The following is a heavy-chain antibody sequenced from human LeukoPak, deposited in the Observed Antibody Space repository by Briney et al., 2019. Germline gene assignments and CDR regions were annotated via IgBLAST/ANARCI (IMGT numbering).Heavy chain of an antibody. CDR3: ARARDPAARRLADAFDI. V-gene: IGHV3-21*01. J-gene: IGHJ3*02. Sequence: PGGSLRLSCAASGFTFSSYSMNWVRQAPGKGLEWVSSISSSSSYVYYADSVKGRFTISRDNAKNSLYLQMNSLRAEDTAVYYCARARDPAARRLADAFDIWGQGTMVTVSS. CDR2: ISSSSSYV. CDR1: GFTFSSYS. D-gene: IGHD6-6*01.